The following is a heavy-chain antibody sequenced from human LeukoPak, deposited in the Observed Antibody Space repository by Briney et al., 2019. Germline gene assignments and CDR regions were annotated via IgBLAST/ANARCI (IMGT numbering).Heavy chain of an antibody. CDR3: ARDYGGNSVGAVRWFDP. V-gene: IGHV1-46*01. CDR2: INPSGGST. D-gene: IGHD4-23*01. CDR1: GYTFTSYY. Sequence: GASVKVSCKASGYTFTSYYMHWVRQAPGQGLEWMGIINPSGGSTSYAQKFQGRVTMTRDMSTSTVYMELSSLRSEDTAVYYCARDYGGNSVGAVRWFDPWGQGTLVTVSS. J-gene: IGHJ5*02.